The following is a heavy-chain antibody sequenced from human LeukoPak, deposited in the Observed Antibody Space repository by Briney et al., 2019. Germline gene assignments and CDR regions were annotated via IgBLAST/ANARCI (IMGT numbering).Heavy chain of an antibody. D-gene: IGHD4-17*01. CDR1: GFTFSSYA. CDR3: AKNPLTTVTYGYFDY. Sequence: GGSLRLSCAASGFTFSSYAMHWVRQAPGKGLEWVAVISYDGSNKYYADSVKGRFTISRDNSKNTLYLQMNSLRAEDTAVYYCAKNPLTTVTYGYFDYWGQGTLVTVSS. CDR2: ISYDGSNK. J-gene: IGHJ4*02. V-gene: IGHV3-30-3*02.